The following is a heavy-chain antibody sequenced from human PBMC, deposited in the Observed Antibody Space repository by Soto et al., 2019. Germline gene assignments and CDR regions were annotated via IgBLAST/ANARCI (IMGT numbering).Heavy chain of an antibody. CDR1: GGSFSGYY. J-gene: IGHJ6*02. V-gene: IGHV4-34*01. CDR3: ARVKGIQLWFLYGMDV. D-gene: IGHD5-18*01. Sequence: SETLSLTCAVYGGSFSGYYLSWIRQPPGKGLEWIGEINHSGSTNYNPSLKSRVTISVDTSKNQFSLKLSSVTAADTAVYYCARVKGIQLWFLYGMDVWGQGTTVTVSS. CDR2: INHSGST.